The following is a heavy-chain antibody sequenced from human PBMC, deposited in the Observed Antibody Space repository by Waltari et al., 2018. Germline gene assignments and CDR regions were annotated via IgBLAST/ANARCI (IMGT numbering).Heavy chain of an antibody. CDR3: ARGPYYYGSGSYWFDP. V-gene: IGHV1-8*01. J-gene: IGHJ5*02. D-gene: IGHD3-10*01. CDR1: GDTLPSYD. Sequence: HVQLVQSGAEAKKPGATVKVYCKSSGDTLPSYDINWVRQATGQGLEWMGWMNPNSGNTGYAQKFQGRVTMTRNTSISTAYMELSSLRSEDTAVYYCARGPYYYGSGSYWFDPWGQGTLVTVSS. CDR2: MNPNSGNT.